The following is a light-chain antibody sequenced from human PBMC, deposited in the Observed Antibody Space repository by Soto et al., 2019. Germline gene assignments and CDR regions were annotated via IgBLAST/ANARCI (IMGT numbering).Light chain of an antibody. Sequence: QSVLTQPRSVSGSPGQSVTISCTGTNSDVGGYNSVSWYQQHPGKAPKLMIYDVTKRPSGVPDRYSGSKSGNTASLTISGLQAEDEADYYCCSYAGGVVFGGGTKVTVL. CDR2: DVT. CDR3: CSYAGGVV. CDR1: NSDVGGYNS. J-gene: IGLJ2*01. V-gene: IGLV2-11*01.